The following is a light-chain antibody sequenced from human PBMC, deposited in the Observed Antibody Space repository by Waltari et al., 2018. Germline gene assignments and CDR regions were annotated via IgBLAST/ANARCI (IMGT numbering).Light chain of an antibody. CDR2: DAT. V-gene: IGLV2-11*01. CDR3: CSYAGRYVV. Sequence: QSALTQHPSVSGSPGQSVTISCTGPSSDVGRNNQVSCYQHYPGKAPRLMLFDATERASGVPARFSGSKSGNTASLTISGLQTEDEADYYCCSYAGRYVVFVGGTKVTVL. CDR1: SSDVGRNNQ. J-gene: IGLJ2*01.